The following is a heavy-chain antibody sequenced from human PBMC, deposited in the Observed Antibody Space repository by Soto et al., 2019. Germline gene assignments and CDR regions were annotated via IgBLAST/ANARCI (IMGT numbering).Heavy chain of an antibody. CDR1: GGSISSYY. V-gene: IGHV4-59*08. Sequence: SETLSLTCTVSGGSISSYYWSWIRQPPGKGLEWIGYIYYSGSTNYNPSLKSRVTISVDTSKNQFSLKLSSVTAADTAVYYCARHRSLSWYFDYWGQGTLVTVSS. J-gene: IGHJ4*02. CDR3: ARHRSLSWYFDY. D-gene: IGHD6-13*01. CDR2: IYYSGST.